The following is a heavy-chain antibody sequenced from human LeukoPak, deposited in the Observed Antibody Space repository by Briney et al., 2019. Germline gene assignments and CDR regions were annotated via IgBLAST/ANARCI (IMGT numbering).Heavy chain of an antibody. CDR3: AREFWYSSAKDGMDV. J-gene: IGHJ6*02. CDR1: GFTFSSYA. V-gene: IGHV3-30-3*01. D-gene: IGHD6-19*01. Sequence: GGSLRLSCAASGFTFSSYAMHWVCQAPGKGLEWVAVISYDGSNKYYADSAKGRFTISRDNSKNTLYLQMNSLRAEDTAVYYCAREFWYSSAKDGMDVWGQGTTVTVSS. CDR2: ISYDGSNK.